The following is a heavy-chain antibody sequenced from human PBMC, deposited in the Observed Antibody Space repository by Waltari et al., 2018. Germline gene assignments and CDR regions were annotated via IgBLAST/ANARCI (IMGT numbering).Heavy chain of an antibody. J-gene: IGHJ6*02. V-gene: IGHV3-23*01. CDR1: GFTFSSYA. CDR2: ISGSGGST. Sequence: EVQLLESGGGLVQPGGSLRLSCAASGFTFSSYAMSWVRQAPGKGLEWVSAISGSGGSTYYAESVKGRFTISRDNSKNTLYLQMNSLRAEDTAVYYCAKDIGPVLRWFGVPYGMDVWGQGTTVTVSS. CDR3: AKDIGPVLRWFGVPYGMDV. D-gene: IGHD3-10*01.